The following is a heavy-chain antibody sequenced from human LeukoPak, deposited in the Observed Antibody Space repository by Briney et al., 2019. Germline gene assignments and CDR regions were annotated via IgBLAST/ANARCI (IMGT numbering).Heavy chain of an antibody. J-gene: IGHJ4*02. V-gene: IGHV4-59*08. CDR2: IYYSGST. CDR3: ARRYRSHSSSWSYYFDY. Sequence: SETLSLTCTVSGGSISSYYWSWIRQPPGKGLEWIGYIYYSGSTSYNPSLKSRVTISGDTSKNQFSLKLSSATAADTAVYYCARRYRSHSSSWSYYFDYWGQGTLVTVSS. CDR1: GGSISSYY. D-gene: IGHD6-13*01.